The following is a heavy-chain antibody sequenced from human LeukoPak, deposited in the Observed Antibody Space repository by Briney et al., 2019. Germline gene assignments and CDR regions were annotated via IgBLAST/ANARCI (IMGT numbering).Heavy chain of an antibody. CDR3: AIKTLGLLRKGGAMDV. D-gene: IGHD5-12*01. Sequence: GASVKVSCKASGDTSSDYYAHWVRQAPGQGLEWMGWINPNNGGTNYAQKFQGRVTMTRDTSISTAYMELSRLRSDDTAVYYCAIKTLGLLRKGGAMDVWGKGTTVTVSS. V-gene: IGHV1-2*02. J-gene: IGHJ6*03. CDR1: GDTSSDYY. CDR2: INPNNGGT.